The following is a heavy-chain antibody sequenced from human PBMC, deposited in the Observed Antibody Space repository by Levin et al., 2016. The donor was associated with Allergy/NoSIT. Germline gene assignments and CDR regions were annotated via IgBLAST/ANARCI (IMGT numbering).Heavy chain of an antibody. J-gene: IGHJ2*01. CDR3: ARARDPRYWYFDL. Sequence: ESLKISCTVSGGSISSYYWSWIRQPAGKGLEWIGRIYTSGSTNYNPSLKSRVTMSVDTSKNQFSLKLSSVTAADTAVYYCARARDPRYWYFDLWGRGTLVTVSS. CDR1: GGSISSYY. V-gene: IGHV4-4*07. CDR2: IYTSGST.